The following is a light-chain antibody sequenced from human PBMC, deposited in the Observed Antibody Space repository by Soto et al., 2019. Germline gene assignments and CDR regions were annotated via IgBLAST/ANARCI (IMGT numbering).Light chain of an antibody. Sequence: DIVMTQSPDSLAVSLGERATINCKSSQSVLYSSNNKNYLAWYQQKPGQPPKLLIYLASTRESGVPDRFSGSGSGTDFTLTISSLQAEDVAVYYCQQYYSSPFTFGPGTKVDI. CDR2: LAS. CDR1: QSVLYSSNNKNY. CDR3: QQYYSSPFT. J-gene: IGKJ3*01. V-gene: IGKV4-1*01.